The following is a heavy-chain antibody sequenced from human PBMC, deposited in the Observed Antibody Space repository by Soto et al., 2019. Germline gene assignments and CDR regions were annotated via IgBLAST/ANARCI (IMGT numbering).Heavy chain of an antibody. CDR3: ARVFTITYYYYYMDV. V-gene: IGHV4-59*01. J-gene: IGHJ6*03. Sequence: SETLSLTCTVSGGSISSYYWSWIRQPPGKGLEWIGYIYYSGSTNYNPSLKSRVTISVDTSKNQFSLKLSSVTAADTAVYYCARVFTITYYYYYMDVWGKGTTVTVSS. D-gene: IGHD3-9*01. CDR2: IYYSGST. CDR1: GGSISSYY.